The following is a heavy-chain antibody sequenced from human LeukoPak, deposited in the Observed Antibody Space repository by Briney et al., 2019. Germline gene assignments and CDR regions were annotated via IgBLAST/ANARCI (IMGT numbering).Heavy chain of an antibody. D-gene: IGHD6-13*01. CDR1: GFTFSGYA. Sequence: RPGGSLRLSCAASGFTFSGYAMSWVRKAPGKGLEWVSAISGSGGSTYYADSVKGRFTISRDNSKNTLYLQMNSLRAEDTAVYYCAKDRGYSRLKSHDAFDIWGQGTMATVSS. CDR3: AKDRGYSRLKSHDAFDI. V-gene: IGHV3-23*01. CDR2: ISGSGGST. J-gene: IGHJ3*02.